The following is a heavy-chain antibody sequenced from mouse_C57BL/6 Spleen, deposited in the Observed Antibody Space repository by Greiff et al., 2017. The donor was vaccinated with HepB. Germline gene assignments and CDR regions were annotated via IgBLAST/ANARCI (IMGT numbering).Heavy chain of an antibody. CDR1: GFTFSDYG. V-gene: IGHV5-17*01. J-gene: IGHJ2*01. D-gene: IGHD1-1*01. CDR2: ISSGSSTI. CDR3: ARDYGSHFDY. Sequence: DVQLQESGGGLVKPGGSLKLSCAASGFTFSDYGMHWVRQAPEKGLEWVAYISSGSSTIYYADTVKGRFTISRDNAKNTLFLQMTSLRSEDTAMYYCARDYGSHFDYWGQGTTLTVSS.